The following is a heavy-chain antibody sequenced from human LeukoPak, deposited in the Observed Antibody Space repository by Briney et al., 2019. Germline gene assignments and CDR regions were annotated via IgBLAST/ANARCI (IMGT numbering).Heavy chain of an antibody. CDR2: HSHSGSA. D-gene: IGHD1/OR15-1a*01. CDR1: GASINSDTYY. Sequence: SETLSLTCTVSGASINSDTYYWGWIRQPPGKGLEWIGTHSHSGSAYYNPSLRSRITMSLDTSENQLSLKLYSVTAAGTAIYYCARYQTGTMFAVWGQGTLVTISS. J-gene: IGHJ4*02. CDR3: ARYQTGTMFAV. V-gene: IGHV4-39*07.